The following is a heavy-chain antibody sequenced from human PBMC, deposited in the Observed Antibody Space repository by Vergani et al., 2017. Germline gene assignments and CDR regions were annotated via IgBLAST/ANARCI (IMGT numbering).Heavy chain of an antibody. V-gene: IGHV4-59*08. D-gene: IGHD6-13*01. Sequence: QVQLQESGPGLVKPSETLSLTCTVSGGSISSYYWSWIRQPPGKGLEWIGYIYYSGSTNYNPSLKSRVTISVDTSKNQFSLKRSSVTAADTAVYYCARSRIAAAGSVDYWGQGTLVTVSS. CDR1: GGSISSYY. J-gene: IGHJ4*02. CDR2: IYYSGST. CDR3: ARSRIAAAGSVDY.